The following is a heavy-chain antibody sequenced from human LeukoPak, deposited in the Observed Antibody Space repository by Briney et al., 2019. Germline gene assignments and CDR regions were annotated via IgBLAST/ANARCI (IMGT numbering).Heavy chain of an antibody. Sequence: SETLSLTCTVSGGSISSYYWSWIRQPPGKGLEWIGYIYHSGSTYYNPSLKSRVTISVDRSKNQFSLKLSSVTAADTAVYYCARVPHSGLRMTGYYGMDVWGQGTTVTVSS. D-gene: IGHD3-10*01. J-gene: IGHJ6*02. V-gene: IGHV4-59*12. CDR1: GGSISSYY. CDR2: IYHSGST. CDR3: ARVPHSGLRMTGYYGMDV.